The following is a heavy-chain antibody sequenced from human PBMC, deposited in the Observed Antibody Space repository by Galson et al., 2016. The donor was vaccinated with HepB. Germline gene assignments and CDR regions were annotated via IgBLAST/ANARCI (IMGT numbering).Heavy chain of an antibody. V-gene: IGHV5-51*01. Sequence: QSGAEVKKAGESLKISCKASGYSFPYYWIGWVRQKPGKGLEWMGIIYPGDSEIRYSPSFQGQVTMSVDKSISTAFLQWSSLKASDTAMYYCARQYNFWSCYSESYYGMDVWGQGTTVTVSS. CDR2: IYPGDSEI. D-gene: IGHD3-3*01. CDR1: GYSFPYYW. CDR3: ARQYNFWSCYSESYYGMDV. J-gene: IGHJ6*02.